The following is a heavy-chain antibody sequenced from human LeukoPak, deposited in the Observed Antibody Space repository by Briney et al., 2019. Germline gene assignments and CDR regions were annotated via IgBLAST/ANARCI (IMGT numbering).Heavy chain of an antibody. CDR1: GFTFSSYS. J-gene: IGHJ4*02. Sequence: GGSLRLSCAASGFTFSSYSMNWVRQAPGKGLEWVSSISSSSYIYYADSVKGRFTISRDNAKNSLYLQMNSLRAQDTAVYYCARGSGYGKGHDYWGQGTLVTVSS. D-gene: IGHD5-12*01. V-gene: IGHV3-21*01. CDR2: ISSSSYI. CDR3: ARGSGYGKGHDY.